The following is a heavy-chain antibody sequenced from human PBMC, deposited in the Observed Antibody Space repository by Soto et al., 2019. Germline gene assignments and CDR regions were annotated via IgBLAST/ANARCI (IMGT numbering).Heavy chain of an antibody. Sequence: QVQLVQSGAEVKKPGASVKVSCKASGYTFTGYYMHWVRQAPGQGLEWMGWINPNSGGTNYAQKLQGWVTMTRDTSISTAYMELSRLRADDTAVYYCAREGGVDIVATISGGYYFDYWGQGTLVTVSS. CDR1: GYTFTGYY. J-gene: IGHJ4*02. D-gene: IGHD5-12*01. CDR2: INPNSGGT. V-gene: IGHV1-2*04. CDR3: AREGGVDIVATISGGYYFDY.